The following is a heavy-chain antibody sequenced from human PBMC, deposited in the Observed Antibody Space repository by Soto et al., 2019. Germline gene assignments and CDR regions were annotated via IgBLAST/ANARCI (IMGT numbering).Heavy chain of an antibody. CDR2: IYYSGST. CDR3: ARETSYDFSVPGNYFDD. J-gene: IGHJ4*02. V-gene: IGHV4-59*01. CDR1: GGSISSYY. Sequence: ASETLSLTCTVSGGSISSYYWSWIRQPPGKGLEWIGYIYYSGSTNYNPSLKSRVTISVDTSKNQFSLKLSSVAAADTAVYYCARETSYDFSVPGNYFDDWGQGTLVTVSS. D-gene: IGHD5-18*01.